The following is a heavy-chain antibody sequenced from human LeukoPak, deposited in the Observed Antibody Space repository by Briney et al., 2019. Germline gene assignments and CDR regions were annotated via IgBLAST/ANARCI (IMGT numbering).Heavy chain of an antibody. V-gene: IGHV3-30-3*01. CDR1: GFTFSSYA. CDR3: ARGMVTTVTTFDY. CDR2: VSYDGSNK. Sequence: GGSLRLSCAASGFTFSSYAMHWVRQAPGKGLEWVAVVSYDGSNKYYADSVKGRFTISRDNSKNTLYLQMNSLRAEDTAVYYCARGMVTTVTTFDYWSQGTLVTVSS. D-gene: IGHD4-4*01. J-gene: IGHJ4*02.